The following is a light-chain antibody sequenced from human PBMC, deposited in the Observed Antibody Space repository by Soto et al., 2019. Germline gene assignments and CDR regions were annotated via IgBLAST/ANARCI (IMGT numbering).Light chain of an antibody. Sequence: EVVMTQSPATLSVSPGERATLSCRASQSVRSSYLAWYQQKPGQAPRLLIYGASTRATGIPARFSGSGSGTEFTLTISSLQSEDFAVYYCQQYNNWPPWTFGQGTKVDNK. CDR3: QQYNNWPPWT. V-gene: IGKV3-15*01. J-gene: IGKJ1*01. CDR2: GAS. CDR1: QSVRSSY.